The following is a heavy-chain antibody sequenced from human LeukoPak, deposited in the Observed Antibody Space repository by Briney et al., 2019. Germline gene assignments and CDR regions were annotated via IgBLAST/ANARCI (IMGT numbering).Heavy chain of an antibody. CDR3: AGSWSPYDAFDI. D-gene: IGHD6-13*01. CDR1: GFRFNTYW. V-gene: IGHV3-7*01. CDR2: IKQDGNEK. J-gene: IGHJ3*02. Sequence: PGGSLRLSCAASGFRFNTYWMSWVRQAPGKGLEWVANIKQDGNEKYYVDSVKGRFTISRDNAKNSLYLQMNSLRAEDTAVYYCAGSWSPYDAFDIWGQGTMVSVSS.